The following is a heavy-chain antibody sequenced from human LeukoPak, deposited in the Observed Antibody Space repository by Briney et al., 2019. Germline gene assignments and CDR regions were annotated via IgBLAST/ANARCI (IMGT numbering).Heavy chain of an antibody. CDR1: GGSISSGDYY. CDR2: IYYSGST. Sequence: PSQTLSLTCTVSGGSISSGDYYWSWIRQPPGKGLEWIGYIYYSGSTYYNPSLKSRVTISVDTSKNQFSLKLSSVTAADTAVYYCARSKVVAATLFDYWGQGTLVTVSS. J-gene: IGHJ4*02. CDR3: ARSKVVAATLFDY. D-gene: IGHD2-15*01. V-gene: IGHV4-30-4*01.